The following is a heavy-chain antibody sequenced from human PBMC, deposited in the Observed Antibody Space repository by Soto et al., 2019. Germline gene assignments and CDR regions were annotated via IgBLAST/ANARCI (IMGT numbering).Heavy chain of an antibody. CDR2: ISSSGSTI. Sequence: GGSLRLSCAASGFTFSDYYMSWIRQAPGKGLEWVSYISSSGSTIYYADSVKGRFTISRDNAKNSLYLQMNSLRAEDTAVYYCARQRYFDWSYGPNDAFDIWGQGTMVTVSS. J-gene: IGHJ3*02. CDR3: ARQRYFDWSYGPNDAFDI. CDR1: GFTFSDYY. D-gene: IGHD3-9*01. V-gene: IGHV3-11*01.